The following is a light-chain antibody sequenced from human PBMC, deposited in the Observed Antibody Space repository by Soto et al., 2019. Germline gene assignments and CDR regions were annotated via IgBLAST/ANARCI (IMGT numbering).Light chain of an antibody. CDR1: SSDVGGYYC. V-gene: IGLV2-14*01. J-gene: IGLJ2*01. CDR3: CSYTSSSTVV. CDR2: EVT. Sequence: QSALTQPASVSGSPGQSITISCTGTSSDVGGYYCVSWYQQHPGKAPKLLIYEVTNRPSGVSNRFSGSKSGNTASLTISGLQAEDQADYYCCSYTSSSTVVFGGGTKLTVL.